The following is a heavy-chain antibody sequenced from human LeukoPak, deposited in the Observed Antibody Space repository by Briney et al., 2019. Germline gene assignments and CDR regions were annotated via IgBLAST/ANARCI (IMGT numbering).Heavy chain of an antibody. CDR1: GGSISSYY. Sequence: SETLSLTCGVSGGSISSYYWSWVRQPPGKGLEWIGYIYYSGSTNYNPSLKSRVTISVDTSKNQFSLKLSSVTAADTAVYYCARYYCGGGSCRYFDLWGRGTLVTVSS. D-gene: IGHD2-15*01. V-gene: IGHV4-59*01. CDR3: ARYYCGGGSCRYFDL. J-gene: IGHJ2*01. CDR2: IYYSGST.